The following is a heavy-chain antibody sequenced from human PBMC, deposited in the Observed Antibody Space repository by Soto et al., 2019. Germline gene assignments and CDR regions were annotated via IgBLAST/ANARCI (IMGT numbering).Heavy chain of an antibody. CDR2: INHRGST. CDR3: ARGGEEAKERWCGP. Sequence: QVQLQQWGAGLLKPSETLSLTCAVYGGSFSGYYWSWIRQPPGKGLEWIGEINHRGSTNYNPALKSRVTISVDTSKNQFSLKLSSVTAADTAVYYCARGGEEAKERWCGPWGQGTLVTVSS. J-gene: IGHJ5*02. CDR1: GGSFSGYY. V-gene: IGHV4-34*01. D-gene: IGHD3-10*01.